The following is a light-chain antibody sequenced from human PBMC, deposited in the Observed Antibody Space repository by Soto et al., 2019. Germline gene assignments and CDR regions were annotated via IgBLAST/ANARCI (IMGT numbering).Light chain of an antibody. V-gene: IGKV3-20*01. CDR3: HHYDSSPPYT. CDR1: RSFASSY. Sequence: EIVLTQSPATLSLSPGARATLSCRASRSFASSYLAWYQHKPGQAPRLLIYAASSRATGIPDRFIGSGSGTDFTLTISRLEPDDSAVYYCHHYDSSPPYTFGQGTKVDIK. J-gene: IGKJ2*01. CDR2: AAS.